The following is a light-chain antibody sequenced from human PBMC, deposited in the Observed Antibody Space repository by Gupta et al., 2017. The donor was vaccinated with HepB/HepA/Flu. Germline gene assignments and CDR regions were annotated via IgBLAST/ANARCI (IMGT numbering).Light chain of an antibody. CDR3: HHEDSFPIT. CDR2: FAS. V-gene: IGKV1-16*02. Sequence: DIQMTQSPSSLSASVGDTVTITCRASQGVNNYLAWFQQKPGEAPKFLIHFASSLQSGVPSKFSGSGSGTNFTLTISGRQPEDFATYYCHHEDSFPITFGRGTKVDI. J-gene: IGKJ4*01. CDR1: QGVNNY.